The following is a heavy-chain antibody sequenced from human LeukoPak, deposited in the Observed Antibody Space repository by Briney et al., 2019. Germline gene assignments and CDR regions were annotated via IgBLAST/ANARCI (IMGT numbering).Heavy chain of an antibody. CDR3: ARDIATYYYDSSGYFQH. V-gene: IGHV3-7*05. CDR2: IKQDGSEK. CDR1: GFTFSSYW. D-gene: IGHD3-22*01. J-gene: IGHJ1*01. Sequence: GGSLRLSCAASGFTFSSYWMSWVRQAPGKGLEWVANIKQDGSEKYYVDSVKGRFTISRDNAKNSLYLQMNSLRAEDTAVYYCARDIATYYYDSSGYFQHWGQGTLVTVSS.